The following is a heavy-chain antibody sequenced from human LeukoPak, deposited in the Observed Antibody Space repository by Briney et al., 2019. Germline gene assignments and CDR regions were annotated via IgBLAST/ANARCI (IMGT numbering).Heavy chain of an antibody. CDR2: IYYSGST. D-gene: IGHD6-19*01. CDR3: ANPYTSGWHGVFHI. Sequence: PSETLSLTCTVSGDSISTYYWSWIRQPPGKGLEWIGYIYYSGSTNYNPSLKSRVTISVDTSKNQFSLKMISVTAANTEVYYCANPYTSGWHGVFHIWGQGTMVAVSS. V-gene: IGHV4-59*08. CDR1: GDSISTYY. J-gene: IGHJ3*02.